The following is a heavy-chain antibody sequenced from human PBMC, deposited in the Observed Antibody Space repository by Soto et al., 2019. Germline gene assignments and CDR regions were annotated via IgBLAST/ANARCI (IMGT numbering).Heavy chain of an antibody. J-gene: IGHJ4*02. CDR1: GFTFNNYV. CDR2: VTAKSGVI. CDR3: ARYCAGDCYRGFDT. D-gene: IGHD2-21*02. Sequence: EVQLLESGGGLVQPGGSLRLSCAASGFTFNNYVMTWVRQTPGKGLDWVSLVTAKSGVIYYADSVKGRFTVSRDNSKNTLYLQMNSLRAEDTALYYCARYCAGDCYRGFDTWGQGTLVTVSS. V-gene: IGHV3-23*01.